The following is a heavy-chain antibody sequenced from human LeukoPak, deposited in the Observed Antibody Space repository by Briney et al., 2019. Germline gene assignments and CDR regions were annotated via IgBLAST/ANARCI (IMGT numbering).Heavy chain of an antibody. Sequence: PGGSPRLSCTASGFTFGDYAMSWFRQAPGKGLEWVGFIRSKAYGGTTEYAASVKGRFTISRDDSKSIAYLQMNSLKTEDTAVYYCTRVGRGYYDSSGYYLPPNFDYWGQGTLVTVSS. CDR2: IRSKAYGGTT. CDR3: TRVGRGYYDSSGYYLPPNFDY. J-gene: IGHJ4*02. D-gene: IGHD3-22*01. V-gene: IGHV3-49*03. CDR1: GFTFGDYA.